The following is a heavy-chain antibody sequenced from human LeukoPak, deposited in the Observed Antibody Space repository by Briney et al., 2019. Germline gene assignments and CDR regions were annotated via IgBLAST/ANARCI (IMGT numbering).Heavy chain of an antibody. J-gene: IGHJ4*02. CDR2: INHSGST. Sequence: SETLSLTCAVYGGSFSGYYWSWIRQPPGKGLEWIGEINHSGSTNYNPSLKSRVTISVDTSKNQFSLKLSSVTAADTAVYYCARGTGIAAAGPKSYYFDYWGQGTLVTVSS. V-gene: IGHV4-34*01. D-gene: IGHD6-13*01. CDR3: ARGTGIAAAGPKSYYFDY. CDR1: GGSFSGYY.